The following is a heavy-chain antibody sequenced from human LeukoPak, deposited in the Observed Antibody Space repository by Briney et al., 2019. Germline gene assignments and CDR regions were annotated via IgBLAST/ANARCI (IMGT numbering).Heavy chain of an antibody. Sequence: ASETLSLTCAVYGGSFSGYYWSWIRQPPGKGLEWIGEINHSGSTNYNPSLMSRVTISVDTSKNQFSLKLSSVTAADTAVYYCARGVAAAWRGLDWFDPWGQGTLVTVSS. J-gene: IGHJ5*02. V-gene: IGHV4-34*01. CDR2: INHSGST. CDR3: ARGVAAAWRGLDWFDP. CDR1: GGSFSGYY. D-gene: IGHD6-13*01.